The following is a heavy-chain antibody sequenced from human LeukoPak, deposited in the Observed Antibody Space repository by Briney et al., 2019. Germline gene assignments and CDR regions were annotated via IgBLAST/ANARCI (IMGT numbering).Heavy chain of an antibody. V-gene: IGHV3-74*01. Sequence: GGSLRLSCAASGFTFSSYWMNWVRQAPGKGLVWLSHINNDGSSINYADSVKGRFTISRDNTKNTMYLQMNSLRAEDTAVYYCARVGITIFGVGQDQELDYWGQGTLVTVSS. D-gene: IGHD3-3*01. CDR1: GFTFSSYW. CDR3: ARVGITIFGVGQDQELDY. J-gene: IGHJ4*02. CDR2: INNDGSSI.